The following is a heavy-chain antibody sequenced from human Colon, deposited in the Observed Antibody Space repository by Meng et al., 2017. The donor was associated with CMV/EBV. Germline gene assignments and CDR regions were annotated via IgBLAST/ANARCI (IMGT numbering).Heavy chain of an antibody. CDR3: ANGGLHGLDV. J-gene: IGHJ6*02. CDR2: FGGDETTT. Sequence: GESLKISCAAPDFIFPSCAMSCVREAPGKGLAWVSTFGGDETTTYYADSVKGRFSISRDHAKHLTSLRVEDTAVYYCANGGLHGLDVWGQGTTVTVSS. V-gene: IGHV3-23*01. CDR1: DFIFPSCA. D-gene: IGHD5/OR15-5a*01.